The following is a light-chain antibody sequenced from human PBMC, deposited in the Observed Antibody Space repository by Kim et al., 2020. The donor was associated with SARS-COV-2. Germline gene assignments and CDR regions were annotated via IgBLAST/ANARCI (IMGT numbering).Light chain of an antibody. V-gene: IGLV2-14*03. Sequence: QSVLTQPPSVSGSPGQSITISCTGTSSDIDGYDHVSWYQHHSGKAPKLMIYGVTKRPSGVSDRFSGSKSGDTASLSISGLQAEDEADYYCSSYISNSFKVLFGGGTQLTVL. CDR2: GVT. CDR1: SSDIDGYDH. CDR3: SSYISNSFKVL. J-gene: IGLJ2*01.